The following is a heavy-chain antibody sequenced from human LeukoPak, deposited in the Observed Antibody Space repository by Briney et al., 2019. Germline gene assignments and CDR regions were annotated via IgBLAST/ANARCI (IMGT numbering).Heavy chain of an antibody. J-gene: IGHJ4*02. V-gene: IGHV3-7*01. D-gene: IGHD6-13*01. Sequence: GGCLRLSCAASGFTFSNYWMTWVRQAPGKGLEWVANIKPDGSVGYYVDSVRGRFIISRDNAGNSLYLQMNSLRVEDTAVYYCTQNLVAAAGDHWGQGTLLIVSS. CDR3: TQNLVAAAGDH. CDR2: IKPDGSVG. CDR1: GFTFSNYW.